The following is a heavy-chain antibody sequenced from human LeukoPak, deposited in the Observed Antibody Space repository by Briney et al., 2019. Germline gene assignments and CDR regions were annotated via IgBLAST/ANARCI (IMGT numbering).Heavy chain of an antibody. CDR1: GGTFSSYA. V-gene: IGHV1-3*01. CDR3: ARLYGGNSEVWFDP. D-gene: IGHD4-23*01. J-gene: IGHJ5*02. CDR2: INAGNGNT. Sequence: ASVKVSCKASGGTFSSYAMHWVRQAPGQRLEWMGWINAGNGNTKYSQKFQGRVTITRDTSASTAYMELSSLRSEDTAVYYCARLYGGNSEVWFDPWGQGTLVTVSS.